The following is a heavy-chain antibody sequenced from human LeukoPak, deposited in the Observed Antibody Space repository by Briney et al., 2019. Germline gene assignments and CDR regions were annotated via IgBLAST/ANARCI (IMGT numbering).Heavy chain of an antibody. D-gene: IGHD1-26*01. J-gene: IGHJ6*03. V-gene: IGHV1-69*05. CDR1: EAPFAGYV. Sequence: GASVKVSCKPLEAPFAGYVTTWCGRAPGQGLKWLGGIIPIFGTANYAQKFQGRVTITTDESTSTAYMELSSLRSEDTAVYYCARGVGATNYYMDVWAKGPRSPSP. CDR3: ARGVGATNYYMDV. CDR2: IIPIFGTA.